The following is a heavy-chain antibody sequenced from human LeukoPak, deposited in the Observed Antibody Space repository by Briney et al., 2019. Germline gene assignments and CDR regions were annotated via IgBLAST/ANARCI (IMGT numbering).Heavy chain of an antibody. D-gene: IGHD3-3*01. CDR2: IYYSGST. Sequence: SETLSLTCTVSGGSISSGDYSWSWIRQPPGKGLEWIGYIYYSGSTYYNPSLKSRVTISVDTSKNQFSLKLSSVTAADTAVYYCARIGPYYDFWSGYYTGHWFDPWGQGTLVTVSS. J-gene: IGHJ5*02. V-gene: IGHV4-30-4*01. CDR3: ARIGPYYDFWSGYYTGHWFDP. CDR1: GGSISSGDYS.